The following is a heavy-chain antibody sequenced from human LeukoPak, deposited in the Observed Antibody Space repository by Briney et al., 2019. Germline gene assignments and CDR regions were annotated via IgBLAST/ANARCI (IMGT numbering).Heavy chain of an antibody. V-gene: IGHV3-13*01. CDR3: AKLSEPTKYSSGWLPFDY. J-gene: IGHJ4*02. CDR1: GFAFSTYD. D-gene: IGHD6-19*01. Sequence: GGSLRLSCAASGFAFSTYDMHWVRQPTGKGLEWVSGIGTTDNTYYAGSVEGRFTISREDAKNSLYLQMNSLRAEDTAVYYCAKLSEPTKYSSGWLPFDYWGQGTLVTVSS. CDR2: IGTTDNT.